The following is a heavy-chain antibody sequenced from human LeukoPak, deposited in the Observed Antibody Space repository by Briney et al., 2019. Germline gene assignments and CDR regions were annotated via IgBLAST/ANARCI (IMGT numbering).Heavy chain of an antibody. D-gene: IGHD5-18*01. CDR1: GGSISSSTSNY. Sequence: KPSETLSLTCTVSGGSISSSTSNYWDWIRQPPGKGLEWIGNIYHTGNAYYNPSLRSRVTISVDTSRNQFSLRLSSVTAADTAVYYCARDGKDTAMVFYYFDYWGQGTLVTVSS. CDR3: ARDGKDTAMVFYYFDY. J-gene: IGHJ4*02. V-gene: IGHV4-39*02. CDR2: IYHTGNA.